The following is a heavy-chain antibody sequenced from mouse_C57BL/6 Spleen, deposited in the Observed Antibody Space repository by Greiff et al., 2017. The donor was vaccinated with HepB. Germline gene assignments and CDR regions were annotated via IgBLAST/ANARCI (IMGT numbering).Heavy chain of an antibody. D-gene: IGHD1-1*02. CDR1: GFTFSDYY. CDR2: ISNGGGST. CDR3: AGCGGYYFDY. J-gene: IGHJ2*01. V-gene: IGHV5-12*01. Sequence: EVKLVESGGGLVQPGGSLKLSCAASGFTFSDYYMYWVRQTPEKRLEWVAYISNGGGSTYYPDTVKGRFTISRDNAKNNLYLQMSRLKSEDTAMYYCAGCGGYYFDYWGQGTTLTVSS.